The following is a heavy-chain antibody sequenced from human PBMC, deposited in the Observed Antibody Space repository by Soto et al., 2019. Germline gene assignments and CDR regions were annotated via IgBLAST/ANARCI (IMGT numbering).Heavy chain of an antibody. V-gene: IGHV4-34*01. CDR1: GGSFSGYY. CDR2: INHSGST. J-gene: IGHJ6*02. CDR3: ARGRSRGLGYYYYGMDV. Sequence: PSETLSLTCAVYGGSFSGYYWSWIRQPPGKGLEWIGEINHSGSTNYNPSLKSRVTISVDTSKNQFSLKLSSVTAADTAVYYCARGRSRGLGYYYYGMDVWGQGTTVTVSS.